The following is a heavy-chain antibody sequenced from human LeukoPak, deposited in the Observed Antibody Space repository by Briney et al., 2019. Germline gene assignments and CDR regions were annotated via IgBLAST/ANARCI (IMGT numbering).Heavy chain of an antibody. CDR2: ISSSGSYI. Sequence: PGGSLRLSCAASGFTLSGNSMNWVRQAPGKGLEWVSTISSSGSYIDYADSVKGRFTISRDNSKNTLYLQMNSLRAEDTAVYYCAKDLYSSGWYYFDYWGQGTLVTVSS. J-gene: IGHJ4*02. D-gene: IGHD6-19*01. CDR1: GFTLSGNS. CDR3: AKDLYSSGWYYFDY. V-gene: IGHV3-21*01.